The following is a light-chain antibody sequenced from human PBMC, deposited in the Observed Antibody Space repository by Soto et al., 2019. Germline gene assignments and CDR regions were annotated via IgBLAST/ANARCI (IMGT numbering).Light chain of an antibody. V-gene: IGKV4-1*01. CDR3: QQYYSTPFT. Sequence: DIVMTQSPDSLAVSLGERATINCKSSQSVLYSSNNKNYLAWYQQKPGQPPRLLIYWASTRESGVPDRFSGSGSGTDFTLTISILQAADGAVYYCQQYYSTPFTFRPGTTVDIK. CDR2: WAS. CDR1: QSVLYSSNNKNY. J-gene: IGKJ3*01.